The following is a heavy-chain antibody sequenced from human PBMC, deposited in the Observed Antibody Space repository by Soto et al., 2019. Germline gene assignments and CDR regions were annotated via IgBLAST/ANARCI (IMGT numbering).Heavy chain of an antibody. V-gene: IGHV5-51*01. CDR3: ARQDGIAAYYFDY. CDR1: GYSFTSYW. Sequence: GESLKISCKGSGYSFTSYWIGWVRQMPGKGLEWMGIIYPHDSDIRYSPSFQGQVTISVDKSISTAYLQWSSLKASDTAMYYCARQDGIAAYYFDYWGQGTLVTVSS. CDR2: IYPHDSDI. D-gene: IGHD6-13*01. J-gene: IGHJ4*02.